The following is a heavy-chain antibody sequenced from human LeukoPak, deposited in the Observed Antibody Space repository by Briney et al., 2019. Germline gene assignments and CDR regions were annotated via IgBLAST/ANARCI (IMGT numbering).Heavy chain of an antibody. CDR2: ISSSSSYI. V-gene: IGHV3-21*01. CDR3: ARVVEAYCGGDCPHAFDY. Sequence: GGSLRLSCAASGFTFSSYSMNWVRQAPGKGLEWVSSISSSSSYIYYADSVKGRFTISRDNAKNSLYLQMNSLRAEDTAVYYCARVVEAYCGGDCPHAFDYWGQGTLVTVSS. D-gene: IGHD2-21*02. J-gene: IGHJ4*02. CDR1: GFTFSSYS.